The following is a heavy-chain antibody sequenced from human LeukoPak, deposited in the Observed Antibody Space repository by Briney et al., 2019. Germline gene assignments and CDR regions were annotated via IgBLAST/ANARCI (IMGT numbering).Heavy chain of an antibody. CDR3: ARDASGYSMDV. CDR2: IIPIPGIA. CDR1: GGTFSSYA. D-gene: IGHD2-15*01. J-gene: IGHJ6*02. Sequence: ASVKVSCKASGGTFSSYAISWVRQAPGQGLEWMGRIIPIPGIANYAQKFQDRVTITADKSTSTAYMELSSLRSEDTAVYYCARDASGYSMDVWGQGTTVTVSS. V-gene: IGHV1-69*04.